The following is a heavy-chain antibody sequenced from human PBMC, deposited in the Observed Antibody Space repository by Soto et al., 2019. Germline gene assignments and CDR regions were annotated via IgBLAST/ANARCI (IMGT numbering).Heavy chain of an antibody. CDR1: GFTFSSYA. J-gene: IGHJ6*02. V-gene: IGHV3-30-3*01. D-gene: IGHD5-12*01. CDR2: ISYDGSNK. CDR3: ASQPHSGYDFYGIDV. Sequence: QVQLVESGGGVVQPGRSLRLSCAASGFTFSSYAMHWVRQAPGKGLEWVAVISYDGSNKYYADSVKGRFTISGDNSKNALYLQMNSLRAEDTAVYYCASQPHSGYDFYGIDVRGQGTTVTVSS.